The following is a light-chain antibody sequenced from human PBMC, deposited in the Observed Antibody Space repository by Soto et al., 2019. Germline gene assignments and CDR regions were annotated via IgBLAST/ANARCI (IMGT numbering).Light chain of an antibody. Sequence: EIVLTQSPGTLSLSLGERATLSCRSSQSISSSLAWYQQQPGQAPRLLIYGASNRATGVPDRFSGSGSGTDFTLTITRLEPEDLTLYYCQHYAGLPLFFGQGTRLEIK. CDR2: GAS. V-gene: IGKV3-20*01. J-gene: IGKJ5*01. CDR3: QHYAGLPLF. CDR1: QSISSS.